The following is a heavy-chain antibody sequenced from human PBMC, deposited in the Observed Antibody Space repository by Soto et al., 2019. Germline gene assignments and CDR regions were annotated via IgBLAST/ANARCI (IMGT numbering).Heavy chain of an antibody. D-gene: IGHD2-15*01. CDR1: GGTFSSYA. J-gene: IGHJ6*02. Sequence: QVQLVQSGAEVKKPGSSVKVSCKASGGTFSSYAISWVRQAPGQGLEWMGGIIPIFGTANYAQKFQGRVTIPADESTSTAYMELSSLRSEDTAVYYCASDEIVVVAATNYYYYGMDGWGQGTTVTVSS. CDR2: IIPIFGTA. V-gene: IGHV1-69*01. CDR3: ASDEIVVVAATNYYYYGMDG.